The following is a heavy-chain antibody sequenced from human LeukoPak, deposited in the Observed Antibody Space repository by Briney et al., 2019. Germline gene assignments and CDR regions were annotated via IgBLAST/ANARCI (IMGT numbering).Heavy chain of an antibody. CDR2: ISGSGGST. CDR3: GRDWKLDY. D-gene: IGHD4-23*01. J-gene: IGHJ4*02. CDR1: GFTFSSYA. Sequence: GGSLRLSCAASGFTFSSYAMSWVRQAPGKGQEWVSAISGSGGSTYYADSVKGRFTISRDNSKNTLFLQMNSLRAEDTAIYYCGRDWKLDYWGQGTLVTVSS. V-gene: IGHV3-23*01.